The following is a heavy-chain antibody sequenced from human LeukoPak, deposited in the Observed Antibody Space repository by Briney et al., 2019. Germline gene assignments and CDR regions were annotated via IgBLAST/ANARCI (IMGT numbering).Heavy chain of an antibody. CDR3: ASFPIVATGPPPDY. CDR1: GGSISSYY. Sequence: SETLSLTCTVSGGSISSYYWSWIRQPPGKGLEWIGYIYYSGSTNYNPSLKSRVTISVDTSKNQFSLKLSSVTAADTAVYYCASFPIVATGPPPDYWGQGTLVTVSS. J-gene: IGHJ4*02. V-gene: IGHV4-59*01. CDR2: IYYSGST. D-gene: IGHD5-12*01.